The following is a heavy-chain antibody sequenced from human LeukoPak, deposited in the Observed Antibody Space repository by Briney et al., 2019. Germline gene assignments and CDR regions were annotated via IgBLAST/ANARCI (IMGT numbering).Heavy chain of an antibody. CDR2: IYYSGST. V-gene: IGHV4-59*01. J-gene: IGHJ4*02. Sequence: PSETLSLTCTVSGGSISSYYWSWIRQPPGKGLEWVGYIYYSGSTNYNPSLKSRVTISVDTSKNQFSLKLSSVTAADTAVYYCARGGVISYYFDYWGQGTLATVSS. CDR3: ARGGVISYYFDY. D-gene: IGHD3-16*02. CDR1: GGSISSYY.